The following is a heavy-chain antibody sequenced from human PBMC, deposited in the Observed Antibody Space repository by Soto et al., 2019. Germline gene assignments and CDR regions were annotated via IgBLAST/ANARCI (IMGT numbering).Heavy chain of an antibody. D-gene: IGHD2-2*01. Sequence: GASVKVSCKASGGTFSSYAISWVRQAPGQGLEWMGGIIPIFGTANYAQKFQGRVTITADESTSTAYMELSSLRSEDTAVYYCARAIGDCSSTSCYPYYYYYGMDVWGQGTTVTVSS. CDR2: IIPIFGTA. CDR3: ARAIGDCSSTSCYPYYYYYGMDV. J-gene: IGHJ6*02. CDR1: GGTFSSYA. V-gene: IGHV1-69*13.